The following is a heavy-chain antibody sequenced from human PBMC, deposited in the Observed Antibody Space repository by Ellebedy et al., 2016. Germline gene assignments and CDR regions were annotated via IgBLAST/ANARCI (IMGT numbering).Heavy chain of an antibody. CDR3: ARGGMLYCSSTYCVDY. Sequence: ASVKVSXXASGYTFTSYGISWVRQAPGQGLEWMGWISAYKGKPDYVQKFQGRVSMTTDTSTSTAYMELRSLRSDDTAMYYCARGGMLYCSSTYCVDYWGQGTLVTVSS. V-gene: IGHV1-18*01. J-gene: IGHJ4*02. CDR1: GYTFTSYG. D-gene: IGHD2-2*01. CDR2: ISAYKGKP.